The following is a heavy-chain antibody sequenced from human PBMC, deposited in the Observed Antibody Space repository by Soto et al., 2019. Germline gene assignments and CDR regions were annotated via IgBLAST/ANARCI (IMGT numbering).Heavy chain of an antibody. CDR2: IIPIHGIA. D-gene: IGHD6-19*01. CDR1: GGTFSSYT. J-gene: IGHJ4*02. Sequence: QVQLVQSGAEVKKPGSSVKVSCKASGGTFSSYTISWVRQAPGQGLEWMGRIIPIHGIANYAQKFQGRVTITADKSTSTAYMELSSLRSEDTAVYYCAREFIAVAGTGDYWGQGTLVTVSS. V-gene: IGHV1-69*08. CDR3: AREFIAVAGTGDY.